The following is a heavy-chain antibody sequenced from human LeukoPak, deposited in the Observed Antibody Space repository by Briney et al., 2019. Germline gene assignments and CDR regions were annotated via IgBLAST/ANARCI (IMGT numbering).Heavy chain of an antibody. V-gene: IGHV4-59*01. Sequence: SSETLSLTCAGYGGSFSGYYWSWIRQSPGKGLEWIGYIYYSGKTNYNPSLKSRVTISLDTSKNQFSLKLSSVTAADTAVYYCARAFHGSGSIDYWGQGTLVTVSS. J-gene: IGHJ4*02. CDR1: GGSFSGYY. CDR3: ARAFHGSGSIDY. CDR2: IYYSGKT. D-gene: IGHD3-10*01.